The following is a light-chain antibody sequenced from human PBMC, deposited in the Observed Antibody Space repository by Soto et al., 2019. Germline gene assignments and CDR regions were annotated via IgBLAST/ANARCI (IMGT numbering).Light chain of an antibody. CDR2: GAS. CDR1: QSISSN. CDR3: HQYGSSRT. J-gene: IGKJ1*01. V-gene: IGKV3-15*01. Sequence: ETVMTQSPATLSVSPGERATLYGRASQSISSNLAWFQQKPGQAPRLLIYGASTRATGIPARFSGSGSGTEFTLTISRLEPEDSAVYYCHQYGSSRTFGQGTKVDIK.